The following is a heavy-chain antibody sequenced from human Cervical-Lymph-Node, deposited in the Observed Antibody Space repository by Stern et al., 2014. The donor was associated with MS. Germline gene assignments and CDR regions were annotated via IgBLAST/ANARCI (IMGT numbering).Heavy chain of an antibody. J-gene: IGHJ4*02. CDR2: IIPIFGTA. CDR1: GGTFSSYA. V-gene: IGHV1-69*01. D-gene: IGHD6-13*01. CDR3: ARDPIPDSIAAADDVVVMDY. Sequence: QVQLVQSGAEVKKPGSSVKVSCKASGGTFSSYAISWVRQAPGQGLEWMGGIIPIFGTANYAQKFQGRVTITADESTSTAYMELSSLRSEDTAVYYCARDPIPDSIAAADDVVVMDYWGQGTLVTVSS.